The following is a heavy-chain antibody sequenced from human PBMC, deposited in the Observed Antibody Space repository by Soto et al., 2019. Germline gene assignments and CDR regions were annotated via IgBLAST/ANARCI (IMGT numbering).Heavy chain of an antibody. J-gene: IGHJ5*02. CDR1: GGSISSGDYY. CDR2: IYYSGST. CDR3: IRERGDNCFDP. Sequence: SETLSLTCTVSGGSISSGDYYWSWIRQPPGKGLEWIGYIYYSGSTFYNPSLKNRVTISLDTSKIQFSLKLSSVTAADTAVYYCIRERGDNCFDPSGQGTLLTVSS. V-gene: IGHV4-30-4*01.